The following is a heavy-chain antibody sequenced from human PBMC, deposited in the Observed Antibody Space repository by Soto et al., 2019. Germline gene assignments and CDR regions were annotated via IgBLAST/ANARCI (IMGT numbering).Heavy chain of an antibody. CDR2: INPNSGST. V-gene: IGHV1-2*02. D-gene: IGHD6-13*01. Sequence: ASVKVSCKASGYTFTGHYIHWVRQAPGQGLEWMGWINPNSGSTTYAQKFQGRVTMTRDTSISTAYMELSRLRSDDTAVYYCARDNGVAAAGPYYYYYGMDVWGQGTTVTVSS. CDR1: GYTFTGHY. CDR3: ARDNGVAAAGPYYYYYGMDV. J-gene: IGHJ6*02.